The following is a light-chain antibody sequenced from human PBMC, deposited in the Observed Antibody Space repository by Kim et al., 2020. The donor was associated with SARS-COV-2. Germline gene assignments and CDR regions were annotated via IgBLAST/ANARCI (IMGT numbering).Light chain of an antibody. V-gene: IGKV3-15*01. J-gene: IGKJ2*01. CDR3: QKYDKWPPYT. Sequence: EIVMTQSPATLSVSPGERATVSCRASQSVSSNLAWYQQKPGQAPRLLIYDASTRVTGIPARFSGSGSGTEFTLTISSPQSEDFAVYYCQKYDKWPPYTFGQGTKLEI. CDR2: DAS. CDR1: QSVSSN.